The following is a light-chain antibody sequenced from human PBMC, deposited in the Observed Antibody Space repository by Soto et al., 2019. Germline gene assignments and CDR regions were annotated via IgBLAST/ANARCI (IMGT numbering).Light chain of an antibody. CDR2: RNN. V-gene: IGLV1-47*01. Sequence: QSVLTQPPSASGTPGQRVTISCSGNSSNIGSNYVFWYEQLPGTVPKLLIYRNNQRPSGVPDRISGSKSGTSASLAISGLRSEHEADYYCAAWDVSLSGVVFGGGTKVTVL. J-gene: IGLJ2*01. CDR1: SSNIGSNY. CDR3: AAWDVSLSGVV.